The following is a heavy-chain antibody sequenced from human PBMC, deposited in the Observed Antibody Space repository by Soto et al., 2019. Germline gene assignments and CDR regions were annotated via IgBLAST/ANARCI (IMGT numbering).Heavy chain of an antibody. Sequence: QQQLVQSGAEVKKPGSSVKVSCKASGGTFGNYAISWVRQAPGQGLEWMGKIIPIFKTANYAQKFQGRITITADRSPRSEIDYMELSIARSEDTALYYCALMTIPGIYGEGVWGQGTTVTVAS. CDR3: ALMTIPGIYGEGV. V-gene: IGHV1-69*06. J-gene: IGHJ6*02. CDR1: GGTFGNYA. D-gene: IGHD2-21*01. CDR2: IIPIFKTA.